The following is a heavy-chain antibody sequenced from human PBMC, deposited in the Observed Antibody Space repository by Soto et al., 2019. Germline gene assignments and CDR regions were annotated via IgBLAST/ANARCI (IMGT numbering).Heavy chain of an antibody. CDR3: ARDSVAVAGFDY. V-gene: IGHV4-59*01. CDR1: GGSISSYY. J-gene: IGHJ4*02. D-gene: IGHD6-19*01. CDR2: IYYSGST. Sequence: PSETLSLTCTVSGGSISSYYWSWIRQPPGKGLEWIGYIYYSGSTNYNPSLKSRVTISVDTSKNQFSLKLSSVTAADTAVYYCARDSVAVAGFDYWGQGTLVTVSS.